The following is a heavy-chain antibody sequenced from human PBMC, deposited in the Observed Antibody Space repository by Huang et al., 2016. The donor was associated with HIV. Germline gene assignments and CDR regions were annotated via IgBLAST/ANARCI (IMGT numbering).Heavy chain of an antibody. CDR2: IRFDGGNK. D-gene: IGHD2-21*02. J-gene: IGHJ4*02. V-gene: IGHV3-30*02. Sequence: QEQLVESGGGVVQPGGSLRLSCASSGFSFSHYGMHWVSQAPGKGLECVAFIRFDGGNKHYADSAKRRFTISRDNSKKMLFLEMNSLRGDDTAFYYCATDLGGYSFDYWGQGALVSVSS. CDR3: ATDLGGYSFDY. CDR1: GFSFSHYG.